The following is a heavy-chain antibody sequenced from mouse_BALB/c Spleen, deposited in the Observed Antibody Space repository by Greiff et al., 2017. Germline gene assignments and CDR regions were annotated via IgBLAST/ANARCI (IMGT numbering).Heavy chain of an antibody. CDR1: GFAFSSYA. V-gene: IGHV5-12-1*01. Sequence: EVQLVESGGGLVKPGGSLKLSCAASGFAFSSYAMSWVRQTPEKRLEWVAYISSGGGSTYYPDTVKGRFTISRDNAKNTLYLQMSSLKSEDTAMYYCARYGNYAAMDYWGQGTSVTVSS. D-gene: IGHD2-10*02. J-gene: IGHJ4*01. CDR2: ISSGGGST. CDR3: ARYGNYAAMDY.